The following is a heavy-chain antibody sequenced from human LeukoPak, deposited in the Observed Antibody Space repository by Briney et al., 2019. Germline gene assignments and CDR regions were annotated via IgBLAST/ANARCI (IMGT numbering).Heavy chain of an antibody. J-gene: IGHJ4*02. D-gene: IGHD2-15*01. CDR1: GGSVSGYY. V-gene: IGHV4-59*02. CDR3: ARIHRYCSGGACYVLDN. Sequence: TSETLSLTCIVSGGSVSGYYWGWIRQPPGRGLEWIGYVYYSGSTNYNPSFKSRITISVDTSRNQFSLQLSSVTAADTAVYYCARIHRYCSGGACYVLDNWGQGTLVAVSS. CDR2: VYYSGST.